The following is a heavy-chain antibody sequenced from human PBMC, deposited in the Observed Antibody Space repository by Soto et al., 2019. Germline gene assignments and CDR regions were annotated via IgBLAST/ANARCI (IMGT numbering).Heavy chain of an antibody. J-gene: IGHJ5*02. Sequence: QVQLQESGPGLVKPSQTLSLTCIVSGGSISSNDFYWSWIRQHPGKGLEWIGYIYYSGNTYYNPSPTIRVTILVDTSKNQFSLKVSSVTAADTAVYYCARLSGSWQSGFDPWGQGTLVTVSS. D-gene: IGHD6-13*01. CDR1: GGSISSNDFY. CDR2: IYYSGNT. V-gene: IGHV4-31*03. CDR3: ARLSGSWQSGFDP.